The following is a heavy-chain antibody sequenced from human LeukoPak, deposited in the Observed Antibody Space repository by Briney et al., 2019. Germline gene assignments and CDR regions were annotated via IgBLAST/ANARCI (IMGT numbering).Heavy chain of an antibody. Sequence: SQTLSLTCTVSGGSISSGGYYWSWIRQHPGKGLEWIGYIYYSGSTYYNPSLKSRVTMSVDTSKNQFSLKLGSVTAADTAVYYCGRMDYTNWFDPWGQGTLVTVSS. CDR3: GRMDYTNWFDP. J-gene: IGHJ5*02. CDR2: IYYSGST. V-gene: IGHV4-31*03. CDR1: GGSISSGGYY. D-gene: IGHD4-11*01.